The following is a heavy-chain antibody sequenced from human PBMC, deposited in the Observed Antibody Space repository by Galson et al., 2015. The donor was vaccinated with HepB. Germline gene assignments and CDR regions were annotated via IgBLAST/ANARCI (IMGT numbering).Heavy chain of an antibody. CDR2: ISAYNGNT. D-gene: IGHD2-21*01. CDR3: ARDGGYCGGDCSHFDY. J-gene: IGHJ4*02. V-gene: IGHV1-18*01. CDR1: GYTFTSYG. Sequence: SCKASGYTFTSYGISWVRQAPGQGLEWMGWISAYNGNTNYAQKLQGGVTMTTDTSTSTAYMELRSLRSDDTAVYYCARDGGYCGGDCSHFDYWGQGTLVTVSS.